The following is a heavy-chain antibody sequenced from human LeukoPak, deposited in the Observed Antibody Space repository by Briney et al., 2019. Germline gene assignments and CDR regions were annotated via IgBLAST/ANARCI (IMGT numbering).Heavy chain of an antibody. Sequence: GRSLRLSCAASGFSFNRYAVAWVRQAPGKGLEWVSTISGSGGRTFFADSVKGRFTVSRDNSVFLQMNSLRVEDTALYYCAQSTSMRYFFDLWGRGTLVTVSS. CDR1: GFSFNRYA. CDR3: AQSTSMRYFFDL. CDR2: ISGSGGRT. J-gene: IGHJ2*01. D-gene: IGHD2-8*01. V-gene: IGHV3-23*01.